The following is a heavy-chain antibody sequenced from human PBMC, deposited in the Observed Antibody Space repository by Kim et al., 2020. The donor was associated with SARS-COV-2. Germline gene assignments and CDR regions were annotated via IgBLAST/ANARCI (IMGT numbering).Heavy chain of an antibody. CDR2: IYSGGST. CDR3: ARSYCSSTSCYTHWYFDL. J-gene: IGHJ2*01. D-gene: IGHD2-2*02. CDR1: GFTVSSNY. V-gene: IGHV3-53*01. Sequence: GGSLRLSCAASGFTVSSNYMSWVRQAPGKGLEWVSVIYSGGSTYYADSVKGRFTISRDNSKNTLYLQMNSLRAEDTAVYYCARSYCSSTSCYTHWYFDLWGRGTLVTVSS.